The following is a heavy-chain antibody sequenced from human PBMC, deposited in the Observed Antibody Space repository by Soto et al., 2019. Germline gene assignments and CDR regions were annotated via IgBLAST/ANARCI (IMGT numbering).Heavy chain of an antibody. CDR3: AADWAGVGGYYYYGMDV. CDR1: GFTFTSSA. Sequence: SVKVSCKASGFTFTSSAVRWVRQARGQRLEWIGWIVVGSGNTNYAQKFQERVTITRDMSTSTAYMELSSLRSEDTAVYYCAADWAGVGGYYYYGMDVWGQGTTVTVSS. J-gene: IGHJ6*02. D-gene: IGHD3-3*01. V-gene: IGHV1-58*01. CDR2: IVVGSGNT.